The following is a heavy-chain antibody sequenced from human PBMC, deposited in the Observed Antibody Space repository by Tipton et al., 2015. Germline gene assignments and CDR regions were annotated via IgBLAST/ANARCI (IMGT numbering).Heavy chain of an antibody. J-gene: IGHJ4*02. Sequence: TLSLTCTVSGGSISSSSYYWGWIRQPPGKGLEWIGSIYYSGSTYYNPSLKSRVTISVDTSKNQFSLKLSFVTAADTAVYYCARGLLLWFGMSDYWGRGTLVTVSS. CDR1: GGSISSSSYY. CDR3: ARGLLLWFGMSDY. V-gene: IGHV4-39*01. D-gene: IGHD3-10*01. CDR2: IYYSGST.